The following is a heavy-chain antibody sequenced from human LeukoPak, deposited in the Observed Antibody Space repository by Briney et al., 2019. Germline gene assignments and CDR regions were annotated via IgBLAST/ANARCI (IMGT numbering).Heavy chain of an antibody. Sequence: GGSLRLSCAASGFTFSSYWMHWVRQAPGKGLEWVALISNDGSKKYYADSVKGRFTISRDNSKNTLDLQMNSLRAEDTAVYYCAKDGYCSSTSCYPNHFDSWGQGILVTVSS. CDR1: GFTFSSYW. CDR3: AKDGYCSSTSCYPNHFDS. CDR2: ISNDGSKK. D-gene: IGHD2-2*03. V-gene: IGHV3-30*18. J-gene: IGHJ4*02.